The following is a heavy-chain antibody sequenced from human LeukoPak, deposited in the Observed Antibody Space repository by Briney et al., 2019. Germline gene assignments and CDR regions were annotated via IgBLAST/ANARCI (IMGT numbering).Heavy chain of an antibody. J-gene: IGHJ4*02. CDR1: GFTFSSYW. CDR3: AREIGHYDSSGLDY. D-gene: IGHD3-22*01. Sequence: GGSRRLSCAASGFTFSSYWMHWVRQAPGKGLVWVPRINSDGSSTSYADSVKGRFTISRDNAKNTLYLQMNSLRAEDTAVYYCAREIGHYDSSGLDYWGQGTLVTVSS. CDR2: INSDGSST. V-gene: IGHV3-74*01.